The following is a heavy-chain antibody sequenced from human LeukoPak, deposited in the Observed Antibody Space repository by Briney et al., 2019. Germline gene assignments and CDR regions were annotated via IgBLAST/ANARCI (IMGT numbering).Heavy chain of an antibody. CDR3: AKEYYDFWSGYPHDY. CDR1: GFTFSSYG. CDR2: ISGSGGST. D-gene: IGHD3-3*01. V-gene: IGHV3-23*01. J-gene: IGHJ4*02. Sequence: GGTLRLSCAASGFTFSSYGMSWVRQAPGKGLEWVSAISGSGGSTYYADSVRGRFTISRDNSKNTLYLQMNSLRAEDTAVYYCAKEYYDFWSGYPHDYWGQGTLVTVSS.